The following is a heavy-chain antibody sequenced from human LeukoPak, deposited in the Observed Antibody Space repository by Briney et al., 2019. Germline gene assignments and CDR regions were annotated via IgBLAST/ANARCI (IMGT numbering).Heavy chain of an antibody. J-gene: IGHJ4*02. CDR2: INSDGSSR. CDR1: GFTFSSYW. D-gene: IGHD5-12*01. V-gene: IGHV3-74*01. CDR3: AREDYSAYDFYDY. Sequence: WGSLRLSCAASGFTFSSYWMHWVRQAPGKGLVWVSLINSDGSSRNYADSVKGRFTISRDNAKNTLYLQMNSLRVEDTAVYYCAREDYSAYDFYDYWGQGSLVPVSS.